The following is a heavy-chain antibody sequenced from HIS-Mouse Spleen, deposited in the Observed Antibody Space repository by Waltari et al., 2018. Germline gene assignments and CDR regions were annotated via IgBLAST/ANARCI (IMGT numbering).Heavy chain of an antibody. J-gene: IGHJ4*02. V-gene: IGHV4-38-2*02. CDR3: ARDGGIVATIRHDY. Sequence: QVQLQESGPGLVKPSETLSLTCTVSGYSISSGYYWGWIRQPPGKGLEWIGSIYHSGGPYYTPSLKGRVTISVDPSKNQFSLKLSSVTAADTAVYYCARDGGIVATIRHDYWGQGTLVTVSS. D-gene: IGHD5-12*01. CDR2: IYHSGGP. CDR1: GYSISSGYY.